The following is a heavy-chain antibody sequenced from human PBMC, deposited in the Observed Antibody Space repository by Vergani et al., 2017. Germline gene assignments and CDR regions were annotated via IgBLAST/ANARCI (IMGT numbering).Heavy chain of an antibody. CDR1: GGSISSSSYY. Sequence: QVQLQESGPGLVKPSQTLSLTCTVSGGSISSSSYYWGWIRQPPGKGLEWIGSIYYSGSTYYNPSLKSRVTISVDTSKNQFSLKLSSVTAADTAVYYCASPIAAAINWFDPWGQGTLVTVSA. CDR3: ASPIAAAINWFDP. J-gene: IGHJ5*02. D-gene: IGHD6-13*01. V-gene: IGHV4-39*07. CDR2: IYYSGST.